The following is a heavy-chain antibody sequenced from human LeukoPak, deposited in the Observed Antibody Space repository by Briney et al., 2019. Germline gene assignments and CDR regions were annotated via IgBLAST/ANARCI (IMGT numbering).Heavy chain of an antibody. Sequence: PSQTLSLTCTVSGGSISSGGYYWRWIRQHPGKGLEWIGYIYYSGSTYYNPSLKSRFTISVDTFKNQFSLKLSSVTAADTAVYYCARAHELVVDAFDIWGQGTMVTVSS. V-gene: IGHV4-31*03. J-gene: IGHJ3*02. CDR1: GGSISSGGYY. CDR3: ARAHELVVDAFDI. CDR2: IYYSGST. D-gene: IGHD2-15*01.